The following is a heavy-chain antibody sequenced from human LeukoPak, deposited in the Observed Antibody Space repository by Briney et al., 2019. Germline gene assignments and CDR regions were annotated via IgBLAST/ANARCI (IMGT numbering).Heavy chain of an antibody. CDR3: AKDRALSGSYSSPHFDY. CDR1: GFTFSDYY. D-gene: IGHD1-26*01. CDR2: ISSSGSTI. Sequence: GGSLRLSCAASGFTFSDYYMSWIRQAPGKGLEWVSYISSSGSTIYYADSVKGRFTISRDNSKNSLYLQMNSLRTEDTALYYCAKDRALSGSYSSPHFDYWGQGTLVTVSS. J-gene: IGHJ4*02. V-gene: IGHV3-11*01.